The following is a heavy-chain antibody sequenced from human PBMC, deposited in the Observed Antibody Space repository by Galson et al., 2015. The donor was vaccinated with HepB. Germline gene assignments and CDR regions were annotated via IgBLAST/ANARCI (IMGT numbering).Heavy chain of an antibody. Sequence: SLRLSCAASGFTFSNAWMSWVRQAPGKGLEWIGRIKSKTDGGTTDYGAPVKGRFTSSRDDSKNTLYLQMSGLKTEDTGVCYCFGFRGSGGSGQPIERFDYWGPGILVTVSS. D-gene: IGHD3-10*01. CDR2: IKSKTDGGTT. V-gene: IGHV3-15*01. CDR1: GFTFSNAW. J-gene: IGHJ4*02. CDR3: FGFRGSGGSGQPIERFDY.